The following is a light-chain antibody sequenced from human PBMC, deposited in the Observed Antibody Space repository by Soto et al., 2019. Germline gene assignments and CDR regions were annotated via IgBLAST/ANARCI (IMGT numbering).Light chain of an antibody. J-gene: IGLJ2*01. CDR2: GNS. CDR3: QSYDSSLSGFVV. CDR1: TSNIGAGYD. V-gene: IGLV1-40*01. Sequence: QSVLPQPPSVSGAPGQRVTISCTGSTSNIGAGYDVHWYQQLPGTAPKLLIYGNSNRPSGVPDRFSGSKSGTSASLAITGLQAEDGADYYCQSYDSSLSGFVVFGGGTKLTVL.